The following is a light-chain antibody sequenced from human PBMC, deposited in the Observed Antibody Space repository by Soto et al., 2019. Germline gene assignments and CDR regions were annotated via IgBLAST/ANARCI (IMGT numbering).Light chain of an antibody. CDR2: GVS. V-gene: IGKV3-15*01. Sequence: EIVMTQSPATLSVSPGERATLSCRASQSVSSNLAWYQQKPGQAPRLLISGVSTRATGIPARFSGSGSGTEFTLTISSLQSEEFAVYYCQQYNTWPKTFGQGTKVEIK. J-gene: IGKJ1*01. CDR1: QSVSSN. CDR3: QQYNTWPKT.